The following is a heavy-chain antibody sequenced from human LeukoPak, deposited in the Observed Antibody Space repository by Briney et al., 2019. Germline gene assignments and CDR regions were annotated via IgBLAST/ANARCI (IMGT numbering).Heavy chain of an antibody. CDR2: MHNSGST. CDR1: GGSISHYY. V-gene: IGHV4-59*01. Sequence: SETLSLTCTVSGGSISHYYWSWIRQPPGKGLEWIAYMHNSGSTSSNPSLRSRVTLSLDTSNNRFSLNLISVTTADTAVYYCVREEDGVIDDAFDIWGQGRMVTVSS. D-gene: IGHD2-21*01. J-gene: IGHJ3*02. CDR3: VREEDGVIDDAFDI.